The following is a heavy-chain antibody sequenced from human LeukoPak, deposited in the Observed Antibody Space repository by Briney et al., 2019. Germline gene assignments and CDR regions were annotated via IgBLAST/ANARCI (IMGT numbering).Heavy chain of an antibody. CDR1: GGSFSGYY. CDR2: INHSGST. D-gene: IGHD6-6*01. J-gene: IGHJ6*03. V-gene: IGHV4-34*01. Sequence: SETLSLTCAVYGGSFSGYYWSWIRQPPGKGLEWIGEINHSGSTNYNPSLKSRVTISVDTSKNQLSLKLSSVTAADTAVYYCARGRIAARPLYYYYYMDVWGKGTTVTVSS. CDR3: ARGRIAARPLYYYYYMDV.